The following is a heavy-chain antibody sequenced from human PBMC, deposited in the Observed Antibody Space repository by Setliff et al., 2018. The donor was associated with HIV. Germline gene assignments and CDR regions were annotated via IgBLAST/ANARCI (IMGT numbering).Heavy chain of an antibody. CDR2: IYYTGRT. D-gene: IGHD6-13*01. CDR3: ARGDSSSWIFDY. J-gene: IGHJ4*02. Sequence: SETLSLTCTVSGGSISGSNNHWGWIRQSPGKGLEWIGSIYYTGRTYYNPSLKSRVIISVDTSKKQFFLKLSPVTAADTAVYYCARGDSSSWIFDYWGQGTLVTVSS. CDR1: GGSISGSNNH. V-gene: IGHV4-39*07.